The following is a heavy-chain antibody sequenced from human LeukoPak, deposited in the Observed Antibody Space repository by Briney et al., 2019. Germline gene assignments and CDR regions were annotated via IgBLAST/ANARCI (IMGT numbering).Heavy chain of an antibody. CDR3: ARKPPARGKYYYYMDV. Sequence: SATLSLTCAVYGGSFSGYYWSWIRQPPGKGLEWIGEINHSGSTNYNPSLKSRVTISVDTSKNQFSLKLSSVTAADTAVYYCARKPPARGKYYYYMDVWGKGTTVTVSS. D-gene: IGHD2-2*01. J-gene: IGHJ6*03. CDR2: INHSGST. V-gene: IGHV4-34*01. CDR1: GGSFSGYY.